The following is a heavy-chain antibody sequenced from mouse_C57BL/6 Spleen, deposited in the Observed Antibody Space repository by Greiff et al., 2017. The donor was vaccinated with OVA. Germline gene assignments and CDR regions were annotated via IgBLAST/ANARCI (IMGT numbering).Heavy chain of an antibody. CDR1: GYTFTDYY. CDR2: IYPGSGNT. D-gene: IGHD1-1*01. J-gene: IGHJ4*01. V-gene: IGHV1-76*01. CDR3: ARPGGSSLYYAMDY. Sequence: QVQLQQSGAELVRPGASVKLSCKASGYTFTDYYINWVKQRPGQGLEWIARIYPGSGNTYYNEKFKGKATLTAEKSSSTAYMQLSSLTSEDSAVYFCARPGGSSLYYAMDYWGQGTSVTVSS.